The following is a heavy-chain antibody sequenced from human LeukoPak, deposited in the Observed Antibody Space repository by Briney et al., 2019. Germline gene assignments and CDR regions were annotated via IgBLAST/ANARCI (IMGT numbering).Heavy chain of an antibody. CDR2: IYPDDSDT. Sequence: GESLKISCKGSGYSFTSYWIAWVRQMPGKGLEWMGIIYPDDSDTRYSPSFQGQVSISADKSISTAYLQWSSLKASDTAMYYCARDGESLLGGDAIGDIWGQGTMVTVSS. D-gene: IGHD2/OR15-2a*01. V-gene: IGHV5-51*01. CDR1: GYSFTSYW. CDR3: ARDGESLLGGDAIGDI. J-gene: IGHJ3*02.